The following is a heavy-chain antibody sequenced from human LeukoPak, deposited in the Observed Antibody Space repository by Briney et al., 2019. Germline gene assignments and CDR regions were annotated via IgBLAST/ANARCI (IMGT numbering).Heavy chain of an antibody. CDR1: GVSISSYY. Sequence: PETLSLTCTVSGVSISSYYWSWIRQPAGKGLEWIGRIYTSGSTNYNPSLKSRVTMSVDTSKNQFSLKLISVTAADTAVYYCARDLGYCSGDSCYHYFDYWGQGTLVTVSS. D-gene: IGHD2-15*01. J-gene: IGHJ4*02. V-gene: IGHV4-4*07. CDR2: IYTSGST. CDR3: ARDLGYCSGDSCYHYFDY.